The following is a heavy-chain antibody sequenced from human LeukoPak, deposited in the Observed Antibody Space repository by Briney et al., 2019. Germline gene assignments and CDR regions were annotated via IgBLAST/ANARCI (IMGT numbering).Heavy chain of an antibody. D-gene: IGHD3-22*01. J-gene: IGHJ4*02. Sequence: GGSLRLSCAASGFTFSNAWMSWVRQAPGKGLEWVGRIKSKTDGGTTDYAAPVKGRFTISRDDSKNTLYLQMNSLKTEDTAVYYCTTDGYKGYYYASSGYYYTGYWGQGTLVTVSS. CDR1: GFTFSNAW. CDR3: TTDGYKGYYYASSGYYYTGY. CDR2: IKSKTDGGTT. V-gene: IGHV3-15*01.